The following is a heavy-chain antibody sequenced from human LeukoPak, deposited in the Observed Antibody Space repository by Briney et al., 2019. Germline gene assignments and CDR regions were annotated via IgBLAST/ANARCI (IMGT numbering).Heavy chain of an antibody. CDR3: ARQMGYYDSSGYYYAEDFDY. V-gene: IGHV4-59*01. Sequence: SETLSLTCTDSGGSISSYYWSWIRQPPGKGLEWIGYIYHSGSTTYNPSLKSRVTISVDTSKNQFSLKLSSVTAADTGVYYCARQMGYYDSSGYYYAEDFDYWGQGTLVTVSS. CDR1: GGSISSYY. CDR2: IYHSGST. J-gene: IGHJ4*02. D-gene: IGHD3-22*01.